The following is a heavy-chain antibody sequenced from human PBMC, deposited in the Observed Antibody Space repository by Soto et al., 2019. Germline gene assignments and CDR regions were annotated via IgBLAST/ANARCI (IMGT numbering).Heavy chain of an antibody. CDR2: ISGSGGST. J-gene: IGHJ5*02. CDR3: AKDTRPGIAVSDWIDP. D-gene: IGHD6-19*01. Sequence: GGSLRLSCAASGFTFSSYAMSWVRQAPGKGLEWVSAISGSGGSTYYADSVKGRFTISRDNSKNTLYLQMNSLRAEDTAVYYCAKDTRPGIAVSDWIDPWGQGTLVTVSS. V-gene: IGHV3-23*01. CDR1: GFTFSSYA.